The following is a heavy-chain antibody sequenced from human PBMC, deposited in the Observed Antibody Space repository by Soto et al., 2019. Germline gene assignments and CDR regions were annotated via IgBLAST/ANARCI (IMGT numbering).Heavy chain of an antibody. CDR3: TTGMVRENYYGMDV. J-gene: IGHJ6*02. Sequence: EVQLVESGGGLVKPGGSLRLSCAASGFTFSNAWMSWVREAPGKGLEWVGRIKSKTDGGTTDYAAPVKGRFTISRDDSKNTKNLQMNSLKTEDTAVYYCTTGMVRENYYGMDVWGQGTTVTVSS. CDR1: GFTFSNAW. D-gene: IGHD3-10*01. CDR2: IKSKTDGGTT. V-gene: IGHV3-15*01.